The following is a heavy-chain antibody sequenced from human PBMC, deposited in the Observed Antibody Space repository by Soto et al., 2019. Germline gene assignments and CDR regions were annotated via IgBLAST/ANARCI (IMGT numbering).Heavy chain of an antibody. CDR3: ARDFWYDSSGYYYGAPYYFGY. CDR2: ISSSSSYI. V-gene: IGHV3-21*01. CDR1: GFTFGSYS. J-gene: IGHJ4*02. D-gene: IGHD3-22*01. Sequence: LRLSCAAAGFTFGSYSMNWVRQAPGKGLEWVSSISSSSSYIYYADSVKGRCTISRDNAKNSLYLQMNSLRAEDTAVYYCARDFWYDSSGYYYGAPYYFGYWGQGTLVTVSS.